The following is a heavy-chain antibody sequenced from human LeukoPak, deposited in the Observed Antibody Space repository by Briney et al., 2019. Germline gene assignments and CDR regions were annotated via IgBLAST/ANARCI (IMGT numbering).Heavy chain of an antibody. J-gene: IGHJ4*02. Sequence: PSETLSLTCTVSGGSISSSSYYWGWIRQPPGKGLEWIGSIYYSGSTYYNPSLKSRVTISVDTSKNQFSLKLSSVTAADTAVYYCARGARLLWFGELYYFDYWGQGTLVTVSS. CDR1: GGSISSSSYY. D-gene: IGHD3-10*01. V-gene: IGHV4-39*07. CDR2: IYYSGST. CDR3: ARGARLLWFGELYYFDY.